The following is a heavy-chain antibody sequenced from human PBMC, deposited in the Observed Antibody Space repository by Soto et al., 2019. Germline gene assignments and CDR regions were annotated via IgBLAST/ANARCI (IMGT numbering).Heavy chain of an antibody. J-gene: IGHJ3*02. CDR3: ARNTMVRGLSHDAFDI. V-gene: IGHV1-18*01. Sequence: ASVKVSCKASGYTFTSYGISWVRQAPGQGLEWMGWISAYNGNTNYAQKLQGRVTMTTDTSTSTAYMELRSLRSDDTAVCYCARNTMVRGLSHDAFDIWGQGTMVTVSS. CDR2: ISAYNGNT. CDR1: GYTFTSYG. D-gene: IGHD3-10*01.